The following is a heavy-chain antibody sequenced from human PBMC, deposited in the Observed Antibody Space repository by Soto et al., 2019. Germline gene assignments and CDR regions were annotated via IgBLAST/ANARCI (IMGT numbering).Heavy chain of an antibody. D-gene: IGHD2-21*01. Sequence: QVQLVESGGGVVQPGRSLRLSCAASGFTFSSYAMHWVRQAPGKGLEWVAVISYDGSNKYYADSVKGRFTISRDNSKNTLYLQMNSLRAEDTAVYYCAREMAIIPGYYYGMDVWGQGTTVTVSS. V-gene: IGHV3-30-3*01. CDR3: AREMAIIPGYYYGMDV. J-gene: IGHJ6*02. CDR2: ISYDGSNK. CDR1: GFTFSSYA.